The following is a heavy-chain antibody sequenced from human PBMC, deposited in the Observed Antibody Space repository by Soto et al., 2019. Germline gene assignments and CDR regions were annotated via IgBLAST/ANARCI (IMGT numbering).Heavy chain of an antibody. V-gene: IGHV3-30-3*01. J-gene: IGHJ6*02. CDR2: ISYDGSNK. CDR1: GFTFSSYA. Sequence: GGSLRLSCAASGFTFSSYAMHWVRQAPGKGLEWVAVISYDGSNKYYADSVKGRFTISRDNSENTLYLQMNSLRAEDTAVYYCASLFWSGSVYYYYYGMDVWGQGTTVTVSS. D-gene: IGHD3-3*01. CDR3: ASLFWSGSVYYYYYGMDV.